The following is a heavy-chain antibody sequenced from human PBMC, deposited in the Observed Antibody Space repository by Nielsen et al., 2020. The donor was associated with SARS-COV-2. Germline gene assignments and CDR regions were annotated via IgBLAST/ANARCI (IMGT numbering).Heavy chain of an antibody. D-gene: IGHD6-6*01. CDR1: GYSFPTYW. J-gene: IGHJ6*03. CDR2: IYPGDSDT. V-gene: IGHV5-51*01. CDR3: ARHTRSSSSFYYYYYMDV. Sequence: GESLKISCQGSGYSFPTYWIGWVRQMPGKGLEWMGIIYPGDSDTRYSPSFQGQVTISADKSISTACLQWSSLKASDTAKYYCARHTRSSSSFYYYYYMDVWGKGTTVTVSS.